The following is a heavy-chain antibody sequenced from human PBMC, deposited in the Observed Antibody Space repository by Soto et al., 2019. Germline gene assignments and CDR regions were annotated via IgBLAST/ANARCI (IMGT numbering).Heavy chain of an antibody. D-gene: IGHD3-16*02. CDR1: GYTFTSYD. Sequence: QVQLVQSGAEVKKPGASVKVSCKASGYTFTSYDINWVRQATGQGLEWMGWMNPNSGNTGYAQKFQGRVTMTRNTSISTAYMGLSSLRYEDTAVYYCARVSFLGMSAYFDYWGQGTLVTVSS. CDR2: MNPNSGNT. V-gene: IGHV1-8*01. J-gene: IGHJ4*02. CDR3: ARVSFLGMSAYFDY.